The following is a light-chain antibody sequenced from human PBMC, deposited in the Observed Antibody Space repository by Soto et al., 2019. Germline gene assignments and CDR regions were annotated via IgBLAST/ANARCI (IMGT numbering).Light chain of an antibody. CDR2: SKN. CDR3: AAWDDSLDGYV. V-gene: IGLV1-44*01. Sequence: QSALAQPPSASGTPGQRVTISCSGSSSNIGGNSVNWYQQLPGTAPKLLIYSKNQRPSGVPDRFSGSKSGTSASLAISGLQSDDEADYFCAAWDDSLDGYVFGTGTRSPS. CDR1: SSNIGGNS. J-gene: IGLJ1*01.